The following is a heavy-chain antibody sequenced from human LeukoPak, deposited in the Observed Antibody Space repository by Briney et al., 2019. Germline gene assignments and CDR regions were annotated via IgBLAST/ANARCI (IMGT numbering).Heavy chain of an antibody. CDR1: GFTFDDYA. CDR2: ISWNSGSI. D-gene: IGHD3-22*01. CDR3: VKAGAYYYDSSGYYSIGY. V-gene: IGHV3-9*01. Sequence: GGSLRLSCAASGFTFDDYAMHWVRQAPGKGLEWVSGISWNSGSIGYADSVKGRFTISRDNAKNSLYLQMNSLRAEDTALYYCVKAGAYYYDSSGYYSIGYWGQGTLVTVSS. J-gene: IGHJ4*02.